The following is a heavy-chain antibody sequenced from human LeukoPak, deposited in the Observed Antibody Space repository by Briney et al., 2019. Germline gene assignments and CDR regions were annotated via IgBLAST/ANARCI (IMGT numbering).Heavy chain of an antibody. CDR2: INPNSGGT. D-gene: IGHD2-15*01. CDR3: ARAKREYCSGGSCYSGHYYYYYMDV. J-gene: IGHJ6*03. V-gene: IGHV1-2*02. CDR1: FTXXX. Sequence: FTXXXMHWVRQAPGQGLEWMGWINPNSGGTNYAQKFQGRVTMTRDTSISTAYMELSRLRSDDTAVYYCARAKREYCSGGSCYSGHYYYYYMDVWGKGTTVTVSS.